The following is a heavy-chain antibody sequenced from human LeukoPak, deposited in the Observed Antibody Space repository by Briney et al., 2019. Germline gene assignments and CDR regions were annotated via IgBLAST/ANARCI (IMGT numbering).Heavy chain of an antibody. CDR3: ARVLSSGLSY. CDR1: GGTFSSYA. D-gene: IGHD6-19*01. CDR2: IIPIFGTA. J-gene: IGHJ4*02. V-gene: IGHV1-69*13. Sequence: GASVKVSCKASGGTFSSYAISWVRQAPGQGLEWMGGIIPIFGTANYAQKFQGRVTITADESTSTAYMELSSLRSEDTVVYYCARVLSSGLSYWGQGTLVTVSS.